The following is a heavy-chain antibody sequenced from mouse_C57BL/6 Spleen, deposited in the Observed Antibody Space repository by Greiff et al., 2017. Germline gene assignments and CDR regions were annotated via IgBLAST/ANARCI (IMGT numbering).Heavy chain of an antibody. J-gene: IGHJ4*01. Sequence: VQLKESGAELVRPGSSVKMSCKTSGYTFTSYGINWVKQRPGQGLEWIGYISIGNGYTEYNEKFKGKATLTSDTSSSTAYMQLSSLTSEDSAIYFCASEYYYGSSYYYAMDYWGQGTSVTVSS. CDR3: ASEYYYGSSYYYAMDY. D-gene: IGHD1-1*01. CDR2: ISIGNGYT. V-gene: IGHV1-58*01. CDR1: GYTFTSYG.